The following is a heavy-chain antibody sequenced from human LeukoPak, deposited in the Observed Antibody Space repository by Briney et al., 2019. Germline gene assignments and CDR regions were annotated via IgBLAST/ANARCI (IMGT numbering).Heavy chain of an antibody. CDR1: GGSISSSSYY. J-gene: IGHJ4*02. CDR3: ARRRGSSWYYYFDY. D-gene: IGHD6-13*01. CDR2: IYYSGST. Sequence: PSETLALTCTVSGGSISSSSYYWGWIPQPPGKGLEWIGSIYYSGSTYYNPSLKSRVTIYVDTSKNQFSLKLSSVTAADTAVYYCARRRGSSWYYYFDYWGQGTLVSVSS. V-gene: IGHV4-39*01.